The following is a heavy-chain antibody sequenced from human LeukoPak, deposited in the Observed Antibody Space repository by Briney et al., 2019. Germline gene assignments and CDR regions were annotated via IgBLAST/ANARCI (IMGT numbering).Heavy chain of an antibody. CDR2: ISGSGGST. Sequence: GGSLRLSCAASGLTFSSYAMSWVRQAPGKGLEWVSAISGSGGSTYYADSVKGRFTISRDNSKNTLYLQMNSLRAEDTAVYYCAKDPEDIVVVPAAYNWFDPWGQGTLVTVSS. D-gene: IGHD2-2*01. J-gene: IGHJ5*02. CDR3: AKDPEDIVVVPAAYNWFDP. CDR1: GLTFSSYA. V-gene: IGHV3-23*01.